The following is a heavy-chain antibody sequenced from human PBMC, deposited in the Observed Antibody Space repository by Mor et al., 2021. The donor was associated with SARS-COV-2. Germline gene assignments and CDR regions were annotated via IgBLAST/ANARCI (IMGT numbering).Heavy chain of an antibody. V-gene: IGHV1-3*01. CDR3: ARSTPGYSYGYVY. D-gene: IGHD5-18*01. Sequence: INAGNGNTKYSQKFQGRVTITRDTSASTAYMELSSLRSEDTAVYYCARSTPGYSYGYVYWGQGTLVTVSS. CDR2: INAGNGNT. J-gene: IGHJ4*02.